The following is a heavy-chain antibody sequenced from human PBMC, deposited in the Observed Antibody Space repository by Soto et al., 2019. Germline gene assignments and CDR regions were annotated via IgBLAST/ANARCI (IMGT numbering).Heavy chain of an antibody. D-gene: IGHD3-22*01. CDR2: IFPSDSDT. V-gene: IGHV5-51*01. CDR3: ARKDKSGYFNWFDP. Sequence: GESLKISCRTSGYKFTSSWIAWVRQKPGKGLEWMGIIFPSDSDTRYSPSFQGQVTISADRSTSTVFLQWASLKASDNAVYFCARKDKSGYFNWFDPWGQGTLVTVSS. J-gene: IGHJ5*02. CDR1: GYKFTSSW.